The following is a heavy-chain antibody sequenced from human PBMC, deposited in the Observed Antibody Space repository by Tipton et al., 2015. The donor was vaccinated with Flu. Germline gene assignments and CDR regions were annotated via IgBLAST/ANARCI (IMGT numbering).Heavy chain of an antibody. J-gene: IGHJ4*02. CDR3: ARDLKWSSAYYNPFGY. CDR1: GDSISSYY. D-gene: IGHD3-22*01. V-gene: IGHV4-59*01. CDR2: MYYSGST. Sequence: LRLSCTVSGDSISSYYWSWIRQPPEKGLEWIGYMYYSGSTKYNPSLKSRVTISIDTSKNQFSLKLTSVTAADTAVYYCARDLKWSSAYYNPFGYWGQGTLVTVSS.